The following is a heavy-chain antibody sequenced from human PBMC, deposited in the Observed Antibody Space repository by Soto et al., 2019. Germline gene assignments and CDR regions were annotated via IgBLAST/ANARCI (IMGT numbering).Heavy chain of an antibody. CDR1: GGSISSGDYY. V-gene: IGHV4-30-4*01. Sequence: QVQLQESGPGLVKPSQTLSLTCTVSGGSISSGDYYWSWIRQPPGKGLEWIGYIYYSGSTYYNLSLKRRVTISLDTSKNQFSLKLSSVTAADTAVYYCARADDYCDPIDYWGQGTLVTVSS. J-gene: IGHJ4*02. CDR2: IYYSGST. D-gene: IGHD4-17*01. CDR3: ARADDYCDPIDY.